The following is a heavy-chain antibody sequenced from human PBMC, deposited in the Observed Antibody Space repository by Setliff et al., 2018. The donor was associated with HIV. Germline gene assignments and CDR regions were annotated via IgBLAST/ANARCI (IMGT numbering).Heavy chain of an antibody. CDR1: GDSVSRSNYY. V-gene: IGHV4-39*07. Sequence: SETLSLTCTVSGDSVSRSNYYWAWIRQPPGKGLEWIGEINPSGSTNYNPSLKSRVTISVDTSKNQFSLKLSSVTAADTAFYYCAKDMGGGGGDCWNYWGQGTLVTVSS. CDR2: INPSGST. J-gene: IGHJ4*02. D-gene: IGHD2-21*02. CDR3: AKDMGGGGGDCWNY.